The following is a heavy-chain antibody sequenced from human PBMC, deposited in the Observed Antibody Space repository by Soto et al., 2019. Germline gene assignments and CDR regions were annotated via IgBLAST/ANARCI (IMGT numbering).Heavy chain of an antibody. Sequence: QTLTLTCTFSGFSLSTSGVGLGWIRKPPGKSLGWLAVIYFDDDKRYSPSLNRRRAITKDTSKNQVVLTMTNMDPVDTATYYSAHSDSAGGFDPWGQGTLVTVSS. D-gene: IGHD2-15*01. CDR2: IYFDDDK. J-gene: IGHJ5*02. V-gene: IGHV2-5*02. CDR1: GFSLSTSGVG. CDR3: AHSDSAGGFDP.